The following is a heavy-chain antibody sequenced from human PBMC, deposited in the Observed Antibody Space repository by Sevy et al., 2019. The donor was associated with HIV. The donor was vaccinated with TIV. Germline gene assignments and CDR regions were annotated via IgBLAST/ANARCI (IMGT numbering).Heavy chain of an antibody. Sequence: SETLSLTCAVSGYSISSGYYWGWIRQPPGKGLEWIGSIYHSGSTYYNPSLKSRVTISVDTSKNQFSLKLSSVTAADTAVYYCASIVGASGYAEYFQHWGQGTLVTVSS. V-gene: IGHV4-38-2*01. CDR3: ASIVGASGYAEYFQH. J-gene: IGHJ1*01. CDR2: IYHSGST. CDR1: GYSISSGYY. D-gene: IGHD1-26*01.